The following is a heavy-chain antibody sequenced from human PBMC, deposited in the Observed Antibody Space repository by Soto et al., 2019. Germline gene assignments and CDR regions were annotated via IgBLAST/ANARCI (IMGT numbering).Heavy chain of an antibody. CDR3: VRWLQVAFDF. V-gene: IGHV6-1*01. CDR2: TYYRSKRYN. J-gene: IGHJ4*02. D-gene: IGHD5-12*01. CDR1: ADSLSSNSPA. Sequence: SQTLSLTSDISADSLSSNSPAWHWFTRSPARGLGWLGRTYYRSKRYNDYAVSLKSRITINPDTSKSQFYLQLNSVTPEDTAVYYCVRWLQVAFDFWGQGTLVTVSS.